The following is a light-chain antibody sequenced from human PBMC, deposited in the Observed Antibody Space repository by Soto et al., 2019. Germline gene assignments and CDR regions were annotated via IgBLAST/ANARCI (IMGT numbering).Light chain of an antibody. Sequence: QSVLTQPPSVSGAPGQRVTISCTGSSSNIGAGYDEHWYQQLPGTAPKLLIYGNSNRPSGVPDRFSGSKSGTSASLAITGLQAEDEAGYYCQSYDSSLSGVVFGGGTKLTVL. CDR1: SSNIGAGYD. J-gene: IGLJ2*01. CDR2: GNS. V-gene: IGLV1-40*01. CDR3: QSYDSSLSGVV.